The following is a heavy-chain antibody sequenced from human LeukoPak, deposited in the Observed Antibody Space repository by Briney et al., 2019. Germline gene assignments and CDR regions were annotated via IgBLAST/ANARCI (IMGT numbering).Heavy chain of an antibody. D-gene: IGHD6-19*01. CDR2: IYSGGST. V-gene: IGHV3-53*01. Sequence: GGSLRLSCAASGFTVSSNYMSWVRQAPGKGLEWVSVIYSGGSTYYADSVKGRFTISRDNSKNTLYLQTNSLRAEDTAVYYCARVHNLAVADVDYFDYWGQGTLVTVSS. CDR3: ARVHNLAVADVDYFDY. CDR1: GFTVSSNY. J-gene: IGHJ4*02.